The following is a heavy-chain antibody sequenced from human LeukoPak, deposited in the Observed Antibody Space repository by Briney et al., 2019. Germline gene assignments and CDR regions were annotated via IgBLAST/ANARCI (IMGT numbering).Heavy chain of an antibody. V-gene: IGHV3-30*09. CDR3: ARPGCGGNCYYRMDV. CDR1: GFTFSGYT. Sequence: GGSLRLSCAASGFTFSGYTLHWVRQAPGKGLEWISAVSYDITRTFYADSVKGRFAISRDNSRNTLFLQMNSLRADDTAVYYCARPGCGGNCYYRMDVWGKGTTVTVSS. D-gene: IGHD2-21*01. CDR2: VSYDITRT. J-gene: IGHJ6*04.